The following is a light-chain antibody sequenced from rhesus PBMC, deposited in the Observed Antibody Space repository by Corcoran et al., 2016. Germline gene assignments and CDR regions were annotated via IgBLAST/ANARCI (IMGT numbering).Light chain of an antibody. CDR2: YAH. V-gene: IGKV1-25*01. CDR3: QQYDSLPFS. J-gene: IGKJ2*01. Sequence: DIQMTQSPSSVSASVGDRVTITCRASQGSNRYLAWYQQKPGKAPKLLIYYAHTLKNGVPSRFSGSKSGTVFALTISILQPSDSASYYCQQYDSLPFSFGQGTKVELK. CDR1: QGSNRY.